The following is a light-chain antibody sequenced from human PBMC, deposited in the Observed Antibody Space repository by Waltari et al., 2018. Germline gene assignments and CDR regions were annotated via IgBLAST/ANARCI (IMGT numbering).Light chain of an antibody. V-gene: IGKV3-20*01. CDR3: QHYVTLPVT. CDR1: QSISKY. CDR2: HAS. Sequence: RATLSCRTSQSISKYLAWYQQKPGQAPRLLIYHASSRATGIPDRFSGSGSGTDFSLTISRLEPEDFAVYYCQHYVTLPVTFGQGTKVEIK. J-gene: IGKJ1*01.